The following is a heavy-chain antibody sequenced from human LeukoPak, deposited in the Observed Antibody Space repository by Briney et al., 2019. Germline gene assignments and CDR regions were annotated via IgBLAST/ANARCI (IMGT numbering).Heavy chain of an antibody. J-gene: IGHJ3*02. CDR2: INPNSGGT. Sequence: ASVKVSCTASGYTFTGYYMHWVRQAPGQGLEWVGWINPNSGGTNYAQKFQGRVTMTRDTSISTAYMELSRLRSDDTAVYYCARGLERRDAFDIWGQGTMVTVSS. CDR3: ARGLERRDAFDI. D-gene: IGHD1-1*01. CDR1: GYTFTGYY. V-gene: IGHV1-2*02.